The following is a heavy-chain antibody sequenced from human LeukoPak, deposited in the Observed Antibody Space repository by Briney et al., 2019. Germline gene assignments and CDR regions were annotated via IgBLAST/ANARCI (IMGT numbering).Heavy chain of an antibody. Sequence: ASVKVSCKASGYTFTSYAMHWVRQAPGQRLEWMGWINAGNGNTKYSQEFQGRVTITRDTSASTAYMELSSLRPEDMAVYYCARALYSTSPGYFDYWGQGTLVTVSS. CDR3: ARALYSTSPGYFDY. V-gene: IGHV1-3*03. CDR2: INAGNGNT. D-gene: IGHD6-13*01. J-gene: IGHJ4*02. CDR1: GYTFTSYA.